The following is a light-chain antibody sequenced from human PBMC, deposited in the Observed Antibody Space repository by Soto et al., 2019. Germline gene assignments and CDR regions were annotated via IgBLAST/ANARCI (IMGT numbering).Light chain of an antibody. CDR2: WAS. J-gene: IGKJ1*01. Sequence: EIVMAQFPETLAVSVGEXATIKCRSSQSLLHSSDNRNYLTWYQQKPGQPPKLLIYWASTRHSGVPDRFSGSGSGTDFTLTINSLQAEDVAVYYCQQYYSTPWTFGQGTKVDIK. CDR3: QQYYSTPWT. V-gene: IGKV4-1*01. CDR1: QSLLHSSDNRNY.